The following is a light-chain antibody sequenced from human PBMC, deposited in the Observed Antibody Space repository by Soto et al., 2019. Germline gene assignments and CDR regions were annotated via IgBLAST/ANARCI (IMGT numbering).Light chain of an antibody. CDR3: SSYTSISTYV. V-gene: IGLV2-14*01. Sequence: QSVLTQPASVSGSPGQSITISCTGTSSDVGAYNYVSWYQQHPGKAPKLMIFDVRSRPSGVSNRFSGSKSANTASLTISGLQAEDEADYYCSSYTSISTYVFGTGTKLTVL. J-gene: IGLJ1*01. CDR1: SSDVGAYNY. CDR2: DVR.